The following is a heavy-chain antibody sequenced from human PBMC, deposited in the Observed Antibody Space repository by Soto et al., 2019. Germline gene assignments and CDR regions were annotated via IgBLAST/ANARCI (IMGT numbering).Heavy chain of an antibody. CDR2: IYYSGST. CDR3: ARGAVTKVDY. J-gene: IGHJ4*02. V-gene: IGHV4-59*01. CDR1: GGSISNYY. Sequence: QVQLQESGPGLVKPSETLSLTCTVSGGSISNYYWSWIRQPPGKGLEWIGYIYYSGSTNYNPSLKSRVTISVDTSKNQFSLKLSSVAAADTAVYDCARGAVTKVDYWGQGTLVTVSS. D-gene: IGHD4-17*01.